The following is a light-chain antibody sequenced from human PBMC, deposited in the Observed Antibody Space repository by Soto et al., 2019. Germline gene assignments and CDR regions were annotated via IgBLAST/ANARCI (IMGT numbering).Light chain of an antibody. V-gene: IGKV1-39*01. Sequence: DIQMTQSPSTLSASVGDRVTITCRASQSVSNWLAWYQQKRGKAPNLLIYAASSLQSGVPSRFNSSGSGTDFTLTISSLQPEDSATYYCQQSFNFPYSFGQGTKVDIK. CDR3: QQSFNFPYS. CDR1: QSVSNW. J-gene: IGKJ2*03. CDR2: AAS.